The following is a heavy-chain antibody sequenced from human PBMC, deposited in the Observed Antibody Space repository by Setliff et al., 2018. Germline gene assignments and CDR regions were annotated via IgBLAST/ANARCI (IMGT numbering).Heavy chain of an antibody. Sequence: SETLSLTGTVSGGSISSYYWSWIRQTPGKGLEWIGSIYSSGSTNYNPSLESRVTILIDKSKNQFSLNLTSVTAADTAVYYCARARSLDFDYWGQGMLVTVSS. CDR1: GGSISSYY. V-gene: IGHV4-4*08. J-gene: IGHJ4*02. CDR3: ARARSLDFDY. CDR2: IYSSGST.